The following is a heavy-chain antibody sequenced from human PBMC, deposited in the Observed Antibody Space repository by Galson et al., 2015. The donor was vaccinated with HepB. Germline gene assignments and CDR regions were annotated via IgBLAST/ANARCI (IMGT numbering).Heavy chain of an antibody. J-gene: IGHJ4*02. CDR3: ARVATMVRGPLDY. D-gene: IGHD3-10*01. Sequence: SLRLSCAASGFTFSSYGMHWVRQAPGKGLEWVAVIWYDGSNRYYADSVKGRFTISRDNSKNTLYLQMNSLRAEDTAVYYCARVATMVRGPLDYWGQGTLVTVSS. CDR1: GFTFSSYG. CDR2: IWYDGSNR. V-gene: IGHV3-33*08.